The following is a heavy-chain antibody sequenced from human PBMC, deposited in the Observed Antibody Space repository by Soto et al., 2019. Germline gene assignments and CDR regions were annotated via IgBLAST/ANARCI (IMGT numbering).Heavy chain of an antibody. CDR3: ARSVASVAAAGTENWFFDL. Sequence: QVQLVQSGAEVKKPGASVKVSCEASGYTFITYPIHWVRQAPGQRLEWMGWINTDNGKTRYSQKFQGRVTITRDTSATTAFMELSSLRSEDTSVYYCARSVASVAAAGTENWFFDLWGRGTLVTVSS. J-gene: IGHJ2*01. CDR1: GYTFITYP. CDR2: INTDNGKT. D-gene: IGHD6-13*01. V-gene: IGHV1-3*04.